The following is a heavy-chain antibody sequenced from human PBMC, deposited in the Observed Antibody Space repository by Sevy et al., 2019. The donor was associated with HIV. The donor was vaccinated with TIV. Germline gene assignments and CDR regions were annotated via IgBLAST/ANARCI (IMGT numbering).Heavy chain of an antibody. V-gene: IGHV1-18*01. Sequence: ASVKVSCKTSGYTFTSYGITWVRQAPGQGLEWMGWISAYNGNTDYAQNFRGRVTMTTDTSTNTAYMELRSLRSDGTAVYYCIRGADWFDPWGQGTLVTVSS. CDR1: GYTFTSYG. CDR2: ISAYNGNT. CDR3: IRGADWFDP. J-gene: IGHJ5*02.